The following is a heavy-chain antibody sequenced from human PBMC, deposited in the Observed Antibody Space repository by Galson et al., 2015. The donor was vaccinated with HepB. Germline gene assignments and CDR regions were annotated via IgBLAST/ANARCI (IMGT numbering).Heavy chain of an antibody. D-gene: IGHD2-2*01. CDR2: ITYDGSNK. Sequence: SLRLSCAASGFTFSSYAMHWVRQAPGKGLEWVAVITYDGSNKYYADSVKGRFTISRDNSKNTLYLQMNSLRAEDTAVYYCARAGPPVVPAASIDYWGQGTLVTVSS. CDR3: ARAGPPVVPAASIDY. V-gene: IGHV3-30-3*01. J-gene: IGHJ4*02. CDR1: GFTFSSYA.